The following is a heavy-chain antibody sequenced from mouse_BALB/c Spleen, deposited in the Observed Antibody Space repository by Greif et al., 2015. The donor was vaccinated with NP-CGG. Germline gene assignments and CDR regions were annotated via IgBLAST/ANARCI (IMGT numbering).Heavy chain of an antibody. J-gene: IGHJ2*01. CDR3: ARDYGSSFDY. Sequence: DLVKPGASVKLSCKASGYTFTSYWINWIKQRPGQGLEWIGRIAPGSGSTYYNEMFKGKATLTVDTSSGTAYIQLSSLSSEDSAVYFCARDYGSSFDYWGQGTTLTVSS. CDR1: GYTFTSYW. CDR2: IAPGSGST. V-gene: IGHV1S41*01. D-gene: IGHD1-1*01.